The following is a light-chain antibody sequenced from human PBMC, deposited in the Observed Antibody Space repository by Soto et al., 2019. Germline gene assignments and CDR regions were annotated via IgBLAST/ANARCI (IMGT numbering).Light chain of an antibody. CDR1: SSDIGGYNY. CDR2: DVN. Sequence: QSVLTQPRSVSGSPGQSVTISCTGTSSDIGGYNYVSWYHQHPGKAPKLTIYDVNERPSGVPDRFSGSKSANTASLTISGLQAEDEADYYCCSYAGDYTWVFGGGTKVTVL. CDR3: CSYAGDYTWV. J-gene: IGLJ3*02. V-gene: IGLV2-11*01.